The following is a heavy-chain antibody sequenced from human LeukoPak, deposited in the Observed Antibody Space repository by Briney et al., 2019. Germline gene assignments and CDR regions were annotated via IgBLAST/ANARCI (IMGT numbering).Heavy chain of an antibody. Sequence: ASVKVSCKASGYTFTGYYVYWVRQAPGQGLEWMGWINPNSGGTNYAQKFQGRVTMTRDTSISTAYMELSRLRSDDTAVYYCARGKSAHSVLVYAYWGQGTLVTVPS. D-gene: IGHD3-10*01. CDR1: GYTFTGYY. CDR2: INPNSGGT. CDR3: ARGKSAHSVLVYAY. J-gene: IGHJ4*02. V-gene: IGHV1-2*02.